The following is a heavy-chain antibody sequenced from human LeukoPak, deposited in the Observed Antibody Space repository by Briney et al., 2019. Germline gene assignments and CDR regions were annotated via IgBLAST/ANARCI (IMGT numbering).Heavy chain of an antibody. CDR1: GFTFSNYA. Sequence: GGSLRLSCAASGFTFSNYAMHWVRQAPGKGLEWEAVISSDGGNKYYADSVKGRFTISRDNSKNTLYLQMNSLRAEDTAVYSCASHYDTSGYHYFDFWGQGTLVTVSS. CDR3: ASHYDTSGYHYFDF. D-gene: IGHD3-22*01. CDR2: ISSDGGNK. J-gene: IGHJ4*02. V-gene: IGHV3-30-3*01.